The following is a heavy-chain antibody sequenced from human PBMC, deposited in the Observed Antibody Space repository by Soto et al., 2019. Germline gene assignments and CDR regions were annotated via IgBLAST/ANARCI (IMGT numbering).Heavy chain of an antibody. V-gene: IGHV1-3*01. D-gene: IGHD3-22*01. CDR1: GYTFTNYA. J-gene: IGHJ4*02. Sequence: GASVKVSCKASGYTFTNYAMHWVRQAPGQRLEWMGWINAGNGNTKYSQKFQGRVTITRDTSASTAYMELGSLRSEDTAVYYCVRDPGSSGFSFDYWGPGTLVTVSS. CDR3: VRDPGSSGFSFDY. CDR2: INAGNGNT.